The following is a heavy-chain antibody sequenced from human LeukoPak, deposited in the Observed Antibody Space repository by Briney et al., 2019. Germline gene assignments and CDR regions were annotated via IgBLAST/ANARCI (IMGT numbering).Heavy chain of an antibody. CDR2: FYHSGST. Sequence: SSETLSLTCAVSGGSISSSNWWSWVRQPPGKGLEWIGEFYHSGSTNYNPSLKSRVTISVDKSKNQFSLKLSSVTAADTAVYYCARDSGLGRPFDYWGQGTLVTVSS. CDR3: ARDSGLGRPFDY. J-gene: IGHJ4*02. CDR1: GGSISSSNW. V-gene: IGHV4-4*02.